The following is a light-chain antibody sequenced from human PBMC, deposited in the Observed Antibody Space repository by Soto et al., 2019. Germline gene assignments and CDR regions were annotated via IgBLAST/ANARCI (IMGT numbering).Light chain of an antibody. CDR3: QQYGNSPLT. V-gene: IGKV3-20*01. Sequence: EIVMTQSPPTLSVSPGERASLSCRASQSVRSDYFAWYQQKPGQAPRVIIFGVSTRATGVPDRFSGSGSGTDFTLTISRLEPEDFALYYCQQYGNSPLTFGGGTKVDIK. CDR1: QSVRSDY. J-gene: IGKJ4*01. CDR2: GVS.